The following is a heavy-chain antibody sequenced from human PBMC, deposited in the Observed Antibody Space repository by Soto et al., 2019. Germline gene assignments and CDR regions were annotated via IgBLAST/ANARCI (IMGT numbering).Heavy chain of an antibody. CDR2: IIPIFGTA. D-gene: IGHD2-2*01. V-gene: IGHV1-69*01. CDR1: GGTFSSYA. J-gene: IGHJ6*02. CDR3: ARVDIVVVPAAMHYYYGMDV. Sequence: QVQLVQSGAEVKKPGSSVKVSCKASGGTFSSYAISWVRQAPGQGLEWMGGIIPIFGTANYAQKFQGRVTITADESTSTAYMDLSSLRSEDTAVYYCARVDIVVVPAAMHYYYGMDVWGQGTTVTVSS.